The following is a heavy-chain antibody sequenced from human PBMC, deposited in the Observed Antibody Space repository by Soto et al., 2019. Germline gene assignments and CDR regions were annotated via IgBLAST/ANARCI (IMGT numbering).Heavy chain of an antibody. D-gene: IGHD3-9*01. CDR3: ARSRYYFDY. CDR2: IKVDNGDT. Sequence: ASAKVPCKSCGYRFKRYGIVWVRQAPGRGPEWVGWIKVDNGDTKYAEKLQGRVTLTTDTSTDTAYMELRNLRSDDTAFYYCARSRYYFDYWGHGTLVTVSS. J-gene: IGHJ4*01. CDR1: GYRFKRYG. V-gene: IGHV1-18*01.